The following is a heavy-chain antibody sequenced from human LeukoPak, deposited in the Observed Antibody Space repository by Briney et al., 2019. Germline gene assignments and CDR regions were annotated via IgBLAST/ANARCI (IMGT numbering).Heavy chain of an antibody. CDR1: DGSITNYD. D-gene: IGHD3-10*01. V-gene: IGHV4-59*01. CDR2: IYYSGST. Sequence: SETLSLTCTVSDGSITNYDWSWVRQPPGKRLEWIGYIYYSGSTNYNPSLKSRVTISVDTSKNQFSLKLSSVTAADTAVYYCARDLRFRGYYYYMDVRGKGTTVTVSS. J-gene: IGHJ6*03. CDR3: ARDLRFRGYYYYMDV.